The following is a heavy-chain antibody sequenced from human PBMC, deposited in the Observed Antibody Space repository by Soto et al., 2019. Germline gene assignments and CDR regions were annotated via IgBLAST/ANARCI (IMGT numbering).Heavy chain of an antibody. V-gene: IGHV3-21*06. J-gene: IGHJ3*02. Sequence: EVQLVESGGGLVKPGGSLRLSCAASGFTFSSYSMDWVRQAPGKGLEWVSSISSSSTYIYYADSVKGRFTISRDNAKNSVYLQMNSLRAEDTAVYYCVRDRGSSSSWYDAFENWGQGTMITVSS. CDR3: VRDRGSSSSWYDAFEN. D-gene: IGHD6-13*01. CDR1: GFTFSSYS. CDR2: ISSSSTYI.